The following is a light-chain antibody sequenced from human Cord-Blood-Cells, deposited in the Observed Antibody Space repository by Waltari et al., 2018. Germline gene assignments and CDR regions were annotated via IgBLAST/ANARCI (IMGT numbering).Light chain of an antibody. J-gene: IGLJ2*01. Sequence: QSALTQPASVSGSPGQSITISCTGTSSDVGSYNLVSWYQQHPGKAPKLMIYEGSKRPSGVSNRCSGSKSGNTAPLTISGLQAEDEADYYCCSYAGSSTLVFGGGTKLTVL. CDR3: CSYAGSSTLV. V-gene: IGLV2-23*01. CDR1: SSDVGSYNL. CDR2: EGS.